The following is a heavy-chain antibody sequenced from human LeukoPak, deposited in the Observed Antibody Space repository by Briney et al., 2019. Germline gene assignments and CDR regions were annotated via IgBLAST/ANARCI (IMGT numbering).Heavy chain of an antibody. CDR2: ISYDGSNK. CDR3: AKGLTHYYDSSADY. J-gene: IGHJ4*02. V-gene: IGHV3-30*04. D-gene: IGHD3-22*01. Sequence: GRSLRLSCAASGFTFSSYAMHWVRQAPGKGLEWVAVISYDGSNKYYADSVKGRFTISRDNSKNTLYLQMNSLRAEDTAVYYCAKGLTHYYDSSADYWGQGTLVTVSS. CDR1: GFTFSSYA.